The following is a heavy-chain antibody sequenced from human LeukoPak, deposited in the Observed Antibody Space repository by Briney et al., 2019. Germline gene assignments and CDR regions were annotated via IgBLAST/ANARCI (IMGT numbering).Heavy chain of an antibody. CDR3: ARGEILYGGYYFDY. CDR2: INPNSGGT. Sequence: GASVKVSCKASGYTFTGYYMHWVRQAPGQGLGWMGWINPNSGGTNYAQKFQGRVTMTRDTSISTAYMELSRLRSDDTAVYYCARGEILYGGYYFDYWGQGTLVTVSS. CDR1: GYTFTGYY. D-gene: IGHD4-17*01. V-gene: IGHV1-2*02. J-gene: IGHJ4*02.